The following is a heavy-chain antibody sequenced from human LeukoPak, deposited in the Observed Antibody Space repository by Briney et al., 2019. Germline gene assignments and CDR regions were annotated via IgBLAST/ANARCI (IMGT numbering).Heavy chain of an antibody. CDR2: IVPKYYTT. CDR1: GGSFSSST. V-gene: IGHV1-69*01. D-gene: IGHD5-24*01. Sequence: VKVSCKASGGSFSSSTINWVRPAPGQGLEWMGEIVPKYYTTNYAQKFQGRVTISADSSTSTAYMELSSLTSEDTAVYYCARDYTIKAPYFDYWGQGTLVTVSS. CDR3: ARDYTIKAPYFDY. J-gene: IGHJ4*02.